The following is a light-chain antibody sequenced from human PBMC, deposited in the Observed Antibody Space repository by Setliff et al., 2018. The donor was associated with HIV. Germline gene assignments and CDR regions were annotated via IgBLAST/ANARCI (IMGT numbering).Light chain of an antibody. CDR1: SSDVGNYDY. CDR3: SSYTSSSTYV. J-gene: IGLJ1*01. Sequence: QSALTQPASVSGSPRQSITISCTGTSSDVGNYDYVSWYQQHPGKAPKLVIYEVINRPSGISNRFSGSKSGNTASLTISGLQAEDEADYYCSSYTSSSTYVFGTGTKVTVL. CDR2: EVI. V-gene: IGLV2-14*01.